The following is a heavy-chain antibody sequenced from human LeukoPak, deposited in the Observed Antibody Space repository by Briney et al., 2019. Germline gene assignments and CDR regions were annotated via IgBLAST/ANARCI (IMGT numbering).Heavy chain of an antibody. J-gene: IGHJ4*02. CDR1: GFTFSSYA. D-gene: IGHD6-19*01. Sequence: GGSLRLSCAASGFTFSSYAMSWVRQAPGKGLEWVSAISGSGGSTYYADSVKGRFTISRDNSKNTLYLQMNSLRAEVTAVYYCAKESERQWLVRVYFDYWGQGTLVTVSS. CDR2: ISGSGGST. CDR3: AKESERQWLVRVYFDY. V-gene: IGHV3-23*01.